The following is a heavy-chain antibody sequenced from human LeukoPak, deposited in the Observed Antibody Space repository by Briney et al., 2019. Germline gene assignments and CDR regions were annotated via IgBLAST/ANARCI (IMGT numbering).Heavy chain of an antibody. CDR1: GGTFSSYA. D-gene: IGHD2-15*01. CDR3: ARGAVVVGAIRYYFDY. Sequence: SVKVSCKASGGTFSSYAISWVRHCPGQGLGWMWVIITIFGTANYAQKLQGRVTITADESTSTDYMELSSLRSEDTDVYYCARGAVVVGAIRYYFDYWGEGTLVTDSS. V-gene: IGHV1-69*13. J-gene: IGHJ4*02. CDR2: IITIFGTA.